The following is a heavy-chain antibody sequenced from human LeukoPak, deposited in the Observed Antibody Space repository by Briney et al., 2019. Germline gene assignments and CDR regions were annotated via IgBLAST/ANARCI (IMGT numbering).Heavy chain of an antibody. CDR3: ARGSSSWSYFDY. V-gene: IGHV3-48*01. Sequence: GGSLRLSCAASGFTFSSYSMNWVRQAPGQGLEWVSYISSSSTTIYYADSVKGRFTISRDKAKNSLYLQMNSLRAEDTAVYYCARGSSSWSYFDYWGQGTLVTVSS. CDR2: ISSSSTTI. J-gene: IGHJ4*02. CDR1: GFTFSSYS. D-gene: IGHD6-13*01.